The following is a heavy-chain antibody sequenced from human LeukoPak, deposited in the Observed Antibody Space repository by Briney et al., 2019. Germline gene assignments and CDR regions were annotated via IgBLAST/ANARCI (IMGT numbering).Heavy chain of an antibody. V-gene: IGHV3-23*01. J-gene: IGHJ6*02. CDR3: AKLTSASVAYGVDV. D-gene: IGHD4-23*01. Sequence: PGGSLRLSCAASGFTFSSNAMNWVRQAPGKGLEWVSTISGSGGSKHYADSVEGRFTISRDNSKNTVYLQMNSLRAEDTAIYYCAKLTSASVAYGVDVWGQGTTVTVSS. CDR2: ISGSGGSK. CDR1: GFTFSSNA.